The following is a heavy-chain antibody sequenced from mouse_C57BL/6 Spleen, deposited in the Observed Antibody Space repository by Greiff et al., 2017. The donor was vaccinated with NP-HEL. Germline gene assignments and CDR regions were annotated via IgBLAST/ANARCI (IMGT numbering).Heavy chain of an antibody. Sequence: QVQLKQPGAELVRPGSSVKLSCKASGYTFTSYWMHWVKQRPIQGLEWIGNIDPSDSETHYNQKFKDKATLTVDKSSSTAYMQLSSLTSEDSAVYYCAASYGNYGWFAYWGQGTLVTVSA. CDR1: GYTFTSYW. CDR2: IDPSDSET. CDR3: AASYGNYGWFAY. D-gene: IGHD2-1*01. J-gene: IGHJ3*01. V-gene: IGHV1-52*01.